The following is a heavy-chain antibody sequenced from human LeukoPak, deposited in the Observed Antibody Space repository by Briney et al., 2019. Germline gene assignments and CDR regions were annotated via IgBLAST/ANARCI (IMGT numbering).Heavy chain of an antibody. CDR3: ACTVEMATVAGSSFDY. V-gene: IGHV1-2*02. J-gene: IGHJ4*02. D-gene: IGHD5-24*01. CDR1: GYTFTGYY. CDR2: INPNSGGT. Sequence: GASVKVSCKASGYTFTGYYMHWVRQAPGQGLEWMGWINPNSGGTNYAQKFQGRVTMTRDTSISTAYMELRSLRSDDTAVYYCACTVEMATVAGSSFDYWGQGTLVTVSS.